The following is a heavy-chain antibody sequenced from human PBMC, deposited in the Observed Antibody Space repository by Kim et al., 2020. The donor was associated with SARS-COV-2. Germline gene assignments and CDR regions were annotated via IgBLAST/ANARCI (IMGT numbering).Heavy chain of an antibody. D-gene: IGHD2-15*01. CDR1: GFTFSSYN. J-gene: IGHJ4*02. CDR3: ARTGCSGGSCYFYFDY. Sequence: GGSLRLSCAASGFTFSSYNMNWVRQAPGKGLEWVSYISSSSSSMYYADSVKGRFTISRDNAKNSLYLQMNSLRAEDTAVYYCARTGCSGGSCYFYFDYWGQGTLVTVSS. V-gene: IGHV3-48*04. CDR2: ISSSSSSM.